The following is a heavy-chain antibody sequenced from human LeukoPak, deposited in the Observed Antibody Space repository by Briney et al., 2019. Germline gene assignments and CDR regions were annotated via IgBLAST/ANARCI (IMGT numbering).Heavy chain of an antibody. Sequence: SETLSLTCTVSGGSISSGDYYWSWIRQPPGKGLEWIGYIYYSGSTYYNPSLKSRVTISVDTSKNQFSLKLSSVTAADTAVYYCARTYSSSWYRHYYMYVWGKGTTVTVSS. V-gene: IGHV4-30-4*08. CDR2: IYYSGST. D-gene: IGHD6-13*01. J-gene: IGHJ6*03. CDR1: GGSISSGDYY. CDR3: ARTYSSSWYRHYYMYV.